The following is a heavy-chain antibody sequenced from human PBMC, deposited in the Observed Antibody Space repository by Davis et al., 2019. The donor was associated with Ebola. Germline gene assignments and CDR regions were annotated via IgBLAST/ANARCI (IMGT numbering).Heavy chain of an antibody. CDR1: GFTFSSYG. J-gene: IGHJ4*02. Sequence: GGSLRLSCAASGFTFSSYGMHWVRQAPGKGLEWVAIIKQDGSAKSYVDSVKSRFTISRDNAKSSLFLQMDGLRAEDTAVYYCARPDRSIRTTPGYWGQGTLVTVSS. CDR2: IKQDGSAK. CDR3: ARPDRSIRTTPGY. D-gene: IGHD1/OR15-1a*01. V-gene: IGHV3-7*01.